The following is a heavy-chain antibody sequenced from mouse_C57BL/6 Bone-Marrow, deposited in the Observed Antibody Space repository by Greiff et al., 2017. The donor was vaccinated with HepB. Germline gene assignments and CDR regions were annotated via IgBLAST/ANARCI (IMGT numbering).Heavy chain of an antibody. D-gene: IGHD1-1*01. CDR1: YTFSRRVH. J-gene: IGHJ3*01. Sequence: QVQLKQSGPELARPWASVKISCQAFYTFSRRVHIAIRDTTYWMQWVKQRPGQGLEWIGAIYPGNGDTSYNQRFKGKSTLTADKSSRTAYMQLSSLTAEDAAVYYWEWSYYYGSSPWFAYWGQGTLVTVSA. V-gene: IGHV1-87*01. CDR3: AEDAAVYYWEWSYYYGSSPWFAY. CDR2: GQGLEWIG.